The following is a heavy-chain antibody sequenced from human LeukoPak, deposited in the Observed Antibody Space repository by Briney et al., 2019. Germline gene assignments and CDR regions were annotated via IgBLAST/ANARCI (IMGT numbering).Heavy chain of an antibody. Sequence: PSETLSHTCTVSGGSISSYYWSWIRQPPGKGLEWIGYIYYSGSTNYNPSLKSRVTISVDTSKNQFSLELSSVTAADTAVYYCVKGSGYPTYYFDYWGQGTLVTVS. CDR3: VKGSGYPTYYFDY. CDR1: GGSISSYY. D-gene: IGHD3-22*01. J-gene: IGHJ4*02. V-gene: IGHV4-59*01. CDR2: IYYSGST.